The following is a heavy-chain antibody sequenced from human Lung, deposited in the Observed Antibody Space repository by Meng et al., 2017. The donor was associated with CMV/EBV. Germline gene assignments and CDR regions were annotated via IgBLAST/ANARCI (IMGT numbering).Heavy chain of an antibody. D-gene: IGHD3-3*01. CDR1: FTFSSNA. Sequence: FTFSSNAMSWVRQTPGKGLDWVSTISGSGGSTDYADSVRGRFTISRDNSRNTLYLQMNSLRADDTAVYYCAKVDHITIFGVPKAPFDYWGQGTLVTVSS. V-gene: IGHV3-23*01. CDR2: ISGSGGST. J-gene: IGHJ4*02. CDR3: AKVDHITIFGVPKAPFDY.